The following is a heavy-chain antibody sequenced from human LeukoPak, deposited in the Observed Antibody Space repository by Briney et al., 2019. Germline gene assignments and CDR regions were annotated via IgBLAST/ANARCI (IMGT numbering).Heavy chain of an antibody. CDR3: ASSTWELRGVEY. V-gene: IGHV4-61*01. CDR2: IYYSGST. Sequence: PSETLSLTCTVSGGSVSSGSYYWSWIRQPPGKGLEWIGYIYYSGSTNYDPSLKSRVTISVDTSKNQFSLKLSSVTAADTAVYYCASSTWELRGVEYWGQGTLVTVSS. CDR1: GGSVSSGSYY. D-gene: IGHD1-26*01. J-gene: IGHJ4*02.